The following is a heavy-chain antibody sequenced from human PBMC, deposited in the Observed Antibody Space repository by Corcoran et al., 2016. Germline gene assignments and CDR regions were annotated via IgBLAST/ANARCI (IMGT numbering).Heavy chain of an antibody. V-gene: IGHV5-51*01. CDR3: ARSHPRGNYPIFDY. CDR1: GYSFTSYW. CDR2: IYPGDSDT. D-gene: IGHD1-26*01. J-gene: IGHJ4*02. Sequence: EVQLVQSGAEVKKPGESLKISCKGSGYSFTSYWIGWVRQMPGKGLECMGIIYPGDSDTRYSPSFQGQVTMSADKSISPAYLQWSSLKASDSAIYYCARSHPRGNYPIFDYWGQGTLVTVPS.